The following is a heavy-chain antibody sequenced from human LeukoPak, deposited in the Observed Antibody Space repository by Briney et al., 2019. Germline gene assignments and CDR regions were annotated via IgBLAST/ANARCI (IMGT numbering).Heavy chain of an antibody. CDR2: IKQDGSEK. CDR1: GFTFSSYW. V-gene: IGHV3-7*05. CDR3: ASGGGVYNGWGFDY. Sequence: GGSLRLSCAASGFTFSSYWMSWVRQAPGKGLEWIANIKQDGSEKYYEDSVKGRFTISRDNAKNSLYLQMNSLRAEDTAVYYCASGGGVYNGWGFDYWGQGTLVTVSS. D-gene: IGHD5/OR15-5a*01. J-gene: IGHJ4*02.